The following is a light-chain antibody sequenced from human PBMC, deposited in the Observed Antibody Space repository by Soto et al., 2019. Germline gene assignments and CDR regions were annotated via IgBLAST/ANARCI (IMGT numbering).Light chain of an antibody. J-gene: IGLJ1*01. CDR2: GVS. Sequence: QSVLTQPASVSGSPGQSITISCTGTSRDVGGYNYVSWYQQHPDRAPKVMIYGVSNRPSGVSNRFSGSKSGNTASLTISGLQAEDEADYYCISFTSSTTLVVFGTGTKLTVL. CDR3: ISFTSSTTLVV. CDR1: SRDVGGYNY. V-gene: IGLV2-14*01.